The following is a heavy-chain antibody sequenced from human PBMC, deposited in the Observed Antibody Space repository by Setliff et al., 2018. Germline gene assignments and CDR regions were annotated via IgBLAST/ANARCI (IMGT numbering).Heavy chain of an antibody. J-gene: IGHJ4*02. CDR2: IYYSGST. D-gene: IGHD6-13*01. V-gene: IGHV4-59*13. Sequence: PSETLSLTCTVSGGSISRYHWSWIRQPPGKGLEWIGYIYYSGSTNYNPSLKSRVTISVDTSKNQFSLKLSSVTAADTAVYYCARAYSSSWYSSRYYFDYWGQGTLVTVSS. CDR3: ARAYSSSWYSSRYYFDY. CDR1: GGSISRYH.